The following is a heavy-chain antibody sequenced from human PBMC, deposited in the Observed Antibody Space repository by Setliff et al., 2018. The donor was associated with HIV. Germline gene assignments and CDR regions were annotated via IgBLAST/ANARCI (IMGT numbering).Heavy chain of an antibody. CDR3: ARDLKRPNSNFWGGYPIPFDS. V-gene: IGHV7-4-1*02. D-gene: IGHD3-3*01. Sequence: ASVKVSCKASGYTFNNYAMKWGRQAPRQGLELMGWINTNTGNPTYAQGFTGRFVFSLDTSVSTAYLQISSLKAEDTAVYFCARDLKRPNSNFWGGYPIPFDSWGQGTLVTVSS. CDR2: INTNTGNP. CDR1: GYTFNNYA. J-gene: IGHJ4*02.